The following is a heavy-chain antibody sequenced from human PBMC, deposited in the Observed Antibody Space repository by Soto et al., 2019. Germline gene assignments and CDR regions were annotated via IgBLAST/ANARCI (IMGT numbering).Heavy chain of an antibody. CDR1: GSTFSSYA. Sequence: QVQVVESGGDVVQPGRSLRLSCAASGSTFSSYAMHWVRQAPDKGLEWVAVISYDGSKIYYPDSLKGRFTISRDDSKSTLYLQMNRLTTNDTAVYYCARANGYFSSLDSWGQGTLVTVSS. V-gene: IGHV3-30-3*01. J-gene: IGHJ4*02. D-gene: IGHD2-2*03. CDR3: ARANGYFSSLDS. CDR2: ISYDGSKI.